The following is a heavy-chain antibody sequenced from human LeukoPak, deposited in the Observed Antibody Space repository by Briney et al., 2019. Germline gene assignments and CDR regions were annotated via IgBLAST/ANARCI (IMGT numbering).Heavy chain of an antibody. CDR3: ARRPDYGDYAGY. Sequence: ASVKVSCKASGYPFIGYYIHWVRQAPGQGLQYMGWINPNNGGTNIAQKFQGRVTMTRDTSINTAYMELTRLRSDDTAMYYCARRPDYGDYAGYWGQGTLVIVSS. CDR1: GYPFIGYY. J-gene: IGHJ4*02. V-gene: IGHV1-2*02. CDR2: INPNNGGT. D-gene: IGHD4-17*01.